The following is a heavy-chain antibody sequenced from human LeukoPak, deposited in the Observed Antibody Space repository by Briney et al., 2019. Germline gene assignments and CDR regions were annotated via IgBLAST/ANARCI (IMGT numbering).Heavy chain of an antibody. Sequence: GASVKVSCKASGYTFTVYYMHWVRQAPGQGLEWMGWINPNSGGTNYAQKLQGRVTMTTDTSTSTAYMELRSLTSDDTAVYYCAREIHKGAFDIWGQGTMITVSS. CDR3: AREIHKGAFDI. V-gene: IGHV1-2*02. CDR2: INPNSGGT. J-gene: IGHJ3*02. CDR1: GYTFTVYY.